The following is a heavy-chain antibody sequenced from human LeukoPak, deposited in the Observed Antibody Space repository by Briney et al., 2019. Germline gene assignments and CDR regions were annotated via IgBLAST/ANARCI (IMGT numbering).Heavy chain of an antibody. V-gene: IGHV4-34*01. CDR1: GGSFSGYY. CDR3: ARGLRNYSSQRYFDY. CDR2: INHSGST. J-gene: IGHJ4*02. D-gene: IGHD6-13*01. Sequence: SSETLSLTYAVYGGSFSGYYWSWIRQPPGKGLEWIGEINHSGSTNYNPSLKSRVTISVDTSKNQFSLKLSSVTAADTAVYYCARGLRNYSSQRYFDYWGQGTLVTVSS.